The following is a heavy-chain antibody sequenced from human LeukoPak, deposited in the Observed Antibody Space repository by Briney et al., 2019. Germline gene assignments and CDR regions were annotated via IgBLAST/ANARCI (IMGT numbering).Heavy chain of an antibody. CDR3: ARGWGYSSSWRLDY. CDR2: IIPIFGTA. J-gene: IGHJ4*02. CDR1: GGTFSSYA. V-gene: IGHV1-69*13. D-gene: IGHD6-13*01. Sequence: ASVKVSCKASGGTFSSYAISWVRQAPGQGLEWMGGIIPIFGTANYAQKFQGRVTITADESTSTAYMELSILRSEDTAVYYCARGWGYSSSWRLDYWGQGTLVTVSS.